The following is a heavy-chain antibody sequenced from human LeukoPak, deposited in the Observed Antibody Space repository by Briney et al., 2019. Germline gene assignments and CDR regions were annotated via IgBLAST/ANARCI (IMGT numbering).Heavy chain of an antibody. Sequence: VRALRLSCAASGFTFSSYAMHWGRQAPDKGLEWGVIITSDGSNTADADSVKGRFSISRDNSKNTLYLQMSSLRDEDRAVYYCAGVSESGWYYFDYWGQGTLVTVSS. J-gene: IGHJ4*02. D-gene: IGHD6-19*01. CDR2: ITSDGSNT. V-gene: IGHV3-30*03. CDR3: AGVSESGWYYFDY. CDR1: GFTFSSYA.